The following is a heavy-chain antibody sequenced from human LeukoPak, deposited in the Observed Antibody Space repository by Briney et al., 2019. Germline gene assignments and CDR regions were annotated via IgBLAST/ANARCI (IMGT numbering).Heavy chain of an antibody. J-gene: IGHJ6*03. CDR2: INHSGST. CDR1: GGSFSGYY. CDR3: ARTRQLLWFGEPNKELNYYYYMDV. D-gene: IGHD3-10*01. Sequence: PSETLSLTCAVYGGSFSGYYWSWIRQPPGKGLEWIGEINHSGSTNYNPSLKSRVTISVDTSKNQFSLKLSSVTAADTAVYYCARTRQLLWFGEPNKELNYYYYMDVWGKGTTVTISS. V-gene: IGHV4-34*01.